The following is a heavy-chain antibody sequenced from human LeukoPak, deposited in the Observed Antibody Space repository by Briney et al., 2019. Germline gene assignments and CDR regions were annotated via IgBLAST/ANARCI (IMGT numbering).Heavy chain of an antibody. Sequence: SETLSLTCTVSGGSISSYYWSWIRQPPGKGLEWIGYIYYSGSTNYNPSLKSRVTISVDTSKNQFSLKLSSATAADTAVYYCARYVRSLQSGTYDAWGQGTSVIVSS. CDR3: ARYVRSLQSGTYDA. CDR1: GGSISSYY. CDR2: IYYSGST. D-gene: IGHD3-10*02. J-gene: IGHJ5*02. V-gene: IGHV4-59*01.